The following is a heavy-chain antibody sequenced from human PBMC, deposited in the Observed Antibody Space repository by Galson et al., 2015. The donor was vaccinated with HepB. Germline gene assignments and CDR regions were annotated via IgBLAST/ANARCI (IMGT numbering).Heavy chain of an antibody. Sequence: SVKVSCKASGGTFSSYAISWVRQAPGQGLEWMGGIIPILGIANYAQKFQGRVTITADKSTSTAYMELSSLRSEDTAVYYCARGGDLYSYGYYYYMDVWGKGTTVTVSS. V-gene: IGHV1-69*10. CDR2: IIPILGIA. CDR3: ARGGDLYSYGYYYYMDV. J-gene: IGHJ6*03. D-gene: IGHD5-18*01. CDR1: GGTFSSYA.